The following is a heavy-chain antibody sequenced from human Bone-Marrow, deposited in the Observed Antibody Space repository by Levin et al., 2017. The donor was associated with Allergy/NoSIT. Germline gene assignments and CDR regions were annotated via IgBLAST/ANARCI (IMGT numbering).Heavy chain of an antibody. CDR1: GYSFAAKF. D-gene: IGHD3-10*01. Sequence: EASVKVSCKASGYSFAAKFMHWIRQAPGQGLEWMGRINPTSGGTDYGQKFQGRVSMTRDTSISTAYMELSGLRSDDTAVYYCARYYGSYDSWGQGTLVTVAS. V-gene: IGHV1-2*06. CDR3: ARYYGSYDS. CDR2: INPTSGGT. J-gene: IGHJ5*01.